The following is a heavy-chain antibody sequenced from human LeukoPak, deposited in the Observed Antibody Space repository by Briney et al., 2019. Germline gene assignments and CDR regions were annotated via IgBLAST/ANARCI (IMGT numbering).Heavy chain of an antibody. CDR1: GGSISSHF. CDR3: VKGRGNHVTDY. CDR2: ICYSGDT. D-gene: IGHD1-14*01. J-gene: IGHJ4*02. Sequence: SETLSLTCTVSGGSISSHFWSWIRQPAGEGLEWIGTICYSGDTYYNPSLRSRVTISVDTSKNQFSLKLSSVTAADTAVYYCVKGRGNHVTDYWGQGTLVTVSS. V-gene: IGHV4-59*11.